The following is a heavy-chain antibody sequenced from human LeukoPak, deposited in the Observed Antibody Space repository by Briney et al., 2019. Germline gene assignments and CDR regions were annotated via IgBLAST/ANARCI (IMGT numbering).Heavy chain of an antibody. CDR3: AGGYDFWSGPGAFDI. CDR1: GGTFSSYA. D-gene: IGHD3-3*01. Sequence: GASVKVSCKASGGTFSSYAISWVRQAPGQGLEWMGGIIPIFGTANYAQKFQGRVTITADESTSTAYMELSSLRSEDTAVYYCAGGYDFWSGPGAFDIWGQGTMVTVSS. J-gene: IGHJ3*02. V-gene: IGHV1-69*13. CDR2: IIPIFGTA.